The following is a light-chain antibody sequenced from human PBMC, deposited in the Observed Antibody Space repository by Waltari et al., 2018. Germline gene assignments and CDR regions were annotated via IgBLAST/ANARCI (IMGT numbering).Light chain of an antibody. J-gene: IGKJ1*01. CDR1: QSLVHSDGNTY. Sequence: DVVMTQSPLSLPVTLGQPASISCRSSQSLVHSDGNTYLNWFQQRPGQSPRRLIYKVSNRDSGVPDRFSGSGSGTDFTLKISRVEAEDVGVFYCMQATLWPWTFGQGTKVEIK. CDR3: MQATLWPWT. CDR2: KVS. V-gene: IGKV2-30*02.